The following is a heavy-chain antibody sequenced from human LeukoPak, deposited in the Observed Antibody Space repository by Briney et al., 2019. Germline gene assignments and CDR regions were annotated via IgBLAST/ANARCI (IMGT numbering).Heavy chain of an antibody. CDR3: ARDGSDYSNYAKWRYYYYYMDV. CDR1: GGSISSGGYY. J-gene: IGHJ6*03. Sequence: SETLSLTCTVSGGSISSGGYYWSWIRQPPGKGLEWIGYIYHSGSTYYNPSLKSRVTISVDRSKNQFSLKLSSVTAADTAVYYCARDGSDYSNYAKWRYYYYYMDVWGKGTTVTVSS. CDR2: IYHSGST. V-gene: IGHV4-30-2*01. D-gene: IGHD4-11*01.